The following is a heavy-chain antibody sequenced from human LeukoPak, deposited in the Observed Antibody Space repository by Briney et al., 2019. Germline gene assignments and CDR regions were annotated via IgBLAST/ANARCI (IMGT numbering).Heavy chain of an antibody. CDR2: VYSGGGT. CDR3: ARAIYDFWSGYYSDY. Sequence: SETLSLTCTVSGGSISSGSYYWSWIRQSAGKGLEWIGRVYSGGGTNYNPSLKSRVTISVDTSKNQYSLNLTSVTAADTAVYYCARAIYDFWSGYYSDYWGQGTLVTVSS. D-gene: IGHD3-3*01. V-gene: IGHV4-61*02. CDR1: GGSISSGSYY. J-gene: IGHJ4*02.